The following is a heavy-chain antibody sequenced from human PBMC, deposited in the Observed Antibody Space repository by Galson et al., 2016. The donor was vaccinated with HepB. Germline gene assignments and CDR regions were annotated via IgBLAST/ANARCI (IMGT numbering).Heavy chain of an antibody. CDR3: ARMGRGYDFWSGYYYPADY. D-gene: IGHD3-3*01. Sequence: SVKVSCKASGGTFSSYAISWVRQAPGQGLEWMGGIIPIFGTPNYAQKFQGRVTIPADKSTSTAYMELSSLRFEGTAVYYCARMGRGYDFWSGYYYPADYWGQGTLVTVSS. J-gene: IGHJ4*02. CDR2: IIPIFGTP. CDR1: GGTFSSYA. V-gene: IGHV1-69*06.